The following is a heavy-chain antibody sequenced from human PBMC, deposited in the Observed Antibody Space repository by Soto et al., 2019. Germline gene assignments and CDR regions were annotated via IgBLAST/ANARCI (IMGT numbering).Heavy chain of an antibody. CDR1: GGSIGSYY. V-gene: IGHV4-59*01. CDR2: IYYSGST. J-gene: IGHJ6*02. Sequence: QVQLQESGPGLVKPSETLSLTCTVSGGSIGSYYWNWIRQPPGKGLEWIGYIYYSGSTNYNPSLMSRVLISVDTSKNQFSLKLSSVTAAETAVYYCARDGGFYYGMDVWGQGTTVTVSS. D-gene: IGHD3-3*01. CDR3: ARDGGFYYGMDV.